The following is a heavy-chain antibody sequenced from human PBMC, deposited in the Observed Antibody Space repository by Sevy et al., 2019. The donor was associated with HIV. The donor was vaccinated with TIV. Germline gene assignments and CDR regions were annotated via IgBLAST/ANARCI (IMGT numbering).Heavy chain of an antibody. CDR1: GYSFTSYW. D-gene: IGHD2-2*01. J-gene: IGHJ6*02. CDR2: IYPGHSDT. Sequence: GESLKISCKGSGYSFTSYWIGWVRQMPRKGLEWMRIIYPGHSDTRYSPSFQGQVTISADKSISTAYLQWSSLKASDTAMYYCARLLGYCSSTSCPPRYYYGMDVWGQGTTVTVSS. CDR3: ARLLGYCSSTSCPPRYYYGMDV. V-gene: IGHV5-51*01.